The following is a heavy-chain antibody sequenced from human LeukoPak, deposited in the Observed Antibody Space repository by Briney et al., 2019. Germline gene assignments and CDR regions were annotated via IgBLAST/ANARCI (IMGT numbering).Heavy chain of an antibody. J-gene: IGHJ4*02. CDR3: AKDGPVTGGSRGYFDC. CDR2: ISYDGSNK. CDR1: GFTFSSYA. Sequence: PGGSLRLSCAASGFTFSSYAMHWVRQAPGKGLEWVAVISYDGSNKYYADSVKGRFTISRDNSKNTVYLQMISLSAEGTAVYYCAKDGPVTGGSRGYFDCWGQGTLVTVSS. D-gene: IGHD2-8*02. V-gene: IGHV3-30-3*01.